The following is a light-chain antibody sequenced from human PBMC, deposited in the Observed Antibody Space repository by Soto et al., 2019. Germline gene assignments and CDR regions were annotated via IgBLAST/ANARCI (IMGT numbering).Light chain of an antibody. Sequence: DIQMTQSPSSVSASVGDRVTITCRASQGISSWLDWYQQKPGKAPKLLIYAASSLPSGVPSRFSGSGSGTDFTLTISSLQPEDFATYYCQQANSFPRTFGQGTKLEIK. CDR3: QQANSFPRT. CDR2: AAS. CDR1: QGISSW. V-gene: IGKV1D-12*01. J-gene: IGKJ2*02.